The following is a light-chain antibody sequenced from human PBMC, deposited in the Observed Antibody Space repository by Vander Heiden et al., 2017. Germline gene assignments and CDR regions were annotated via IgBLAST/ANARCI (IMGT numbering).Light chain of an antibody. J-gene: IGKJ1*01. Sequence: DIQMTQSPSTLSASVGDRVTITCRASQSISSWLAWYQQKPGKAPKLLIYDASSLESGVPSRFSGSGSGTEFTLTISSLQPDDFATYYCQLYNSYSSWTFRSETKVEIK. CDR2: DAS. CDR1: QSISSW. V-gene: IGKV1-5*01. CDR3: QLYNSYSSWT.